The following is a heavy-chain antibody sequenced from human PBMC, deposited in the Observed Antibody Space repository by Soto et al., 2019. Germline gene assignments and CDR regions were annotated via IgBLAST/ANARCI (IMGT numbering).Heavy chain of an antibody. CDR1: GGTFSSYA. J-gene: IGHJ5*02. CDR2: IIPIFGTA. V-gene: IGHV1-69*01. CDR3: ARNAGGGVVMITGWFDP. D-gene: IGHD3-3*01. Sequence: QVQLVQSGAEVKKPGSSVKVSCKASGGTFSSYAISWVRQAPGQGLEWMGGIIPIFGTANYAQKFQGRVTITADESTSTSYMELSSLRSEDTAVYYCARNAGGGVVMITGWFDPWGQGTLVTVSS.